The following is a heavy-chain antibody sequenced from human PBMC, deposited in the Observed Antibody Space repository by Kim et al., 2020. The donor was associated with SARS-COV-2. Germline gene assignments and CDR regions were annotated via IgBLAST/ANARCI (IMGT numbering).Heavy chain of an antibody. CDR1: GGSISSGGYY. CDR3: ARCWIHGRVYVLDY. D-gene: IGHD3-16*01. Sequence: SETLSLTCTVSGGSISSGGYYWSWIRQHPGKGLEWIGYIYYSGSTYYNPSLKSRVTISVDTSKNQFSLKLSSVTAADTAVYYCARCWIHGRVYVLDYWGQGTLVTVSS. V-gene: IGHV4-31*03. CDR2: IYYSGST. J-gene: IGHJ4*02.